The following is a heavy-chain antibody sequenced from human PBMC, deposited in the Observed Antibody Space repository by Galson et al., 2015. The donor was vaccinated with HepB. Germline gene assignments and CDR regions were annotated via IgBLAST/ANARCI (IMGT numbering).Heavy chain of an antibody. Sequence: SLRLSCAGSGFTVTSHYMSWVRQAPGKGLEWVSVIYSGGNTYYADSVKGRFTISRDTSKNTLYLQMNSLRAEDTTVYYCARDWGDMGDYVGYWGQGTLVTVSS. CDR1: GFTVTSHY. V-gene: IGHV3-66*01. CDR2: IYSGGNT. D-gene: IGHD3-16*01. CDR3: ARDWGDMGDYVGY. J-gene: IGHJ4*02.